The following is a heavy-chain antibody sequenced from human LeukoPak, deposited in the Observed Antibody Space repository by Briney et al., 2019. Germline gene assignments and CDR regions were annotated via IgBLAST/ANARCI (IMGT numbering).Heavy chain of an antibody. J-gene: IGHJ6*02. Sequence: SETLSLTCAVYGGSFSGYYWSWIRQPPGKGLEWIGEINHSGSTNYNPSLKSRVTISVDTSNNQFSLKLSSVTAADTAVYYCARGAKYYYYGMDVWGQGTPVTVSS. D-gene: IGHD4/OR15-4a*01. CDR3: ARGAKYYYYGMDV. CDR2: INHSGST. V-gene: IGHV4-34*01. CDR1: GGSFSGYY.